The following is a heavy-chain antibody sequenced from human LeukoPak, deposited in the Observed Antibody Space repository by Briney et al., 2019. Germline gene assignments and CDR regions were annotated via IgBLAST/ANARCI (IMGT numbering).Heavy chain of an antibody. Sequence: PGGSLRLSCAASGLPFSGYAMSWVRQAPGKGLEWVSAISGSGTNTYYADSVKGRFTISRDNSKSTLYLRMHSLRAEDTAVYYCAKLTYELHIAILDYWGQGTLVTVSS. CDR1: GLPFSGYA. J-gene: IGHJ4*02. CDR3: AKLTYELHIAILDY. V-gene: IGHV3-23*01. D-gene: IGHD1-1*01. CDR2: ISGSGTNT.